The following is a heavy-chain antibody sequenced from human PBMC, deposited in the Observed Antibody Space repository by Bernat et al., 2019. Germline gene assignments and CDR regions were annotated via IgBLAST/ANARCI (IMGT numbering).Heavy chain of an antibody. CDR1: GGSISSSSYY. D-gene: IGHD3-3*01. CDR3: AGSRRITILGLWFDP. J-gene: IGHJ5*02. V-gene: IGHV4-39*01. Sequence: QLQLQESGPGLVKPSETLSLTCTVPGGSISSSSYYSGWIRQPPGQGLEWIGSINYSGSTYYNPSLKSRVTISVDTAKNQFSLRLRSVTAADTAVYYCAGSRRITILGLWFDPWGQGTLVTVSS. CDR2: INYSGST.